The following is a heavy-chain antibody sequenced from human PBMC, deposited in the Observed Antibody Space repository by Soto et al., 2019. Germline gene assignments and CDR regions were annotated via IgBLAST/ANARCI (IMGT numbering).Heavy chain of an antibody. V-gene: IGHV4-31*03. Sequence: QVQLQESGPGLVKPSQTLSLTCNVSGGSISSGGYYWSWIRQHPGKGLEWIGYIYYSGSTYYNPSLKSRVTISVDTSKNQFSLKLSSVTAADTAVYYCARDLDYYGSGSSGPYYYYGMDVWGQGTTVTVSS. J-gene: IGHJ6*02. D-gene: IGHD3-10*01. CDR2: IYYSGST. CDR3: ARDLDYYGSGSSGPYYYYGMDV. CDR1: GGSISSGGYY.